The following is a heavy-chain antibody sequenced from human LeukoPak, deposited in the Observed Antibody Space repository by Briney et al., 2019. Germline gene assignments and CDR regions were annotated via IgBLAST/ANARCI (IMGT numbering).Heavy chain of an antibody. Sequence: GGSLRLSCAASGFTVSSKYMSWVRQAPGKGLEWVSVIYSGGSTYYADSVKGRFTISRDNSKNTLYLQMNSLRAEDTAVYYCARSRVGATYFDYWGQGTLVTVSS. J-gene: IGHJ4*02. CDR1: GFTVSSKY. CDR3: ARSRVGATYFDY. CDR2: IYSGGST. V-gene: IGHV3-66*01. D-gene: IGHD1-26*01.